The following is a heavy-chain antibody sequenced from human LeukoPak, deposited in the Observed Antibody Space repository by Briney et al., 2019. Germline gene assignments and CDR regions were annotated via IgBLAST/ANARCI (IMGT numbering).Heavy chain of an antibody. J-gene: IGHJ4*02. Sequence: ALVKVSCKASGYTFTSYDINWVRQATGQGLEWMGWMNPNSGNTGYAQKFQGRVTITRNTSISTAYMELSSLRSEDTAVYYCARGRVGATTVTDYWGQGTLVTVSS. D-gene: IGHD1-26*01. CDR2: MNPNSGNT. V-gene: IGHV1-8*03. CDR1: GYTFTSYD. CDR3: ARGRVGATTVTDY.